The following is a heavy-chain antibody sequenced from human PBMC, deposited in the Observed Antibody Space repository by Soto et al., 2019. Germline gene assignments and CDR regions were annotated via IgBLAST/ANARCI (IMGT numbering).Heavy chain of an antibody. J-gene: IGHJ5*02. V-gene: IGHV4-30-4*01. D-gene: IGHD3-10*01. Sequence: PSETLSLTCTVSGGSISSGDYYWSWIRQPPGKGLEWIGYIYYSGSTYYNPSLKSRVTISVDTSKNQFSLKLSSVTAADTAVYYCARAIYYGSCWFDPWGQGTLVTVSS. CDR3: ARAIYYGSCWFDP. CDR1: GGSISSGDYY. CDR2: IYYSGST.